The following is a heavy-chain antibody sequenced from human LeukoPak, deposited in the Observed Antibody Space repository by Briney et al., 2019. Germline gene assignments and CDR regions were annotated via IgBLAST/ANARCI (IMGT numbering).Heavy chain of an antibody. CDR2: IYYSGST. V-gene: IGHV4-39*01. CDR1: GGSISSHYY. J-gene: IGHJ4*02. D-gene: IGHD3-10*01. CDR3: ARQYGSGSSYTPVVDL. Sequence: SSETLSLTCTVSGGSISSHYYWIWIRQHPGKGLEWIGSIYYSGSTYYNPSLKSRVTISVDTSKNQFSLKLNSLTAAETAVYYCARQYGSGSSYTPVVDLWGQGTLVTVSS.